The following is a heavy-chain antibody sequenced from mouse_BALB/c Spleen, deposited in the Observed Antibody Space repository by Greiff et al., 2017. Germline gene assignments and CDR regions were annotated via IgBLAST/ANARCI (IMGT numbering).Heavy chain of an antibody. CDR1: GYTFTDYW. J-gene: IGHJ4*01. CDR2: IDTSDSYT. CDR3: AREGSSYAMDY. V-gene: IGHV1-69*01. Sequence: QVQLKQPGAELVMPGASVKMSCKASGYTFTDYWMHWVKQRPGQGLEWIGAIDTSDSYTSYNQKFKGKATLTVDESSSTAYMQLSSLTSEDSAVYYCAREGSSYAMDYWGQGTSVTVSS. D-gene: IGHD1-1*01.